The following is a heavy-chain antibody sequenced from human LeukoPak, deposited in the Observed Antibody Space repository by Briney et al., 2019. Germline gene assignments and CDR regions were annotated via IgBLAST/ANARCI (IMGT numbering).Heavy chain of an antibody. CDR2: INHSGST. V-gene: IGHV4-34*01. J-gene: IGHJ6*03. CDR1: GGSFSGYY. Sequence: SSETLSLTCAVYGGSFSGYYWSWIRQPPGKGLEWIGEINHSGSTNYNPSLKSRVTLSVDTSKTQFSLNLSSVTAADTAVYYCAREDSGSYYNYYYFYMDVWGKGTTVTISS. CDR3: AREDSGSYYNYYYFYMDV. D-gene: IGHD3-10*01.